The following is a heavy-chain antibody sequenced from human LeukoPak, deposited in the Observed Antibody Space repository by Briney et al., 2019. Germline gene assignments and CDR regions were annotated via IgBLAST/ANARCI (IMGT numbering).Heavy chain of an antibody. CDR3: ARVGAVAWSERRPGYYYMDV. J-gene: IGHJ6*03. D-gene: IGHD6-19*01. CDR1: GFTFSSYK. CDR2: ISSSSSYI. Sequence: GGSLRLSCAASGFTFSSYKMNWVRQAPGKGLEWGLSISSSSSYIYYTDSVKGRFTISRDNAKNSLYLQMNSLRAEDTALYYCARVGAVAWSERRPGYYYMDVWGKGTTVTVSS. V-gene: IGHV3-21*01.